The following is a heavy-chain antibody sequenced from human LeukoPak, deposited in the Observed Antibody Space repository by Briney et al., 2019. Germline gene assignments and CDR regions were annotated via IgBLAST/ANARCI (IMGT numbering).Heavy chain of an antibody. Sequence: GGSLRLSCAASGFTFDDYAMHWVRQAPGKGLEWVSGISWNSGSIGYADSVKGRFTISRDNAKNSLYLQMNSLRAEDTALYYSAKGTYYDILTGFDYWGQGTLVTVSS. CDR1: GFTFDDYA. CDR3: AKGTYYDILTGFDY. J-gene: IGHJ4*02. V-gene: IGHV3-9*01. CDR2: ISWNSGSI. D-gene: IGHD3-9*01.